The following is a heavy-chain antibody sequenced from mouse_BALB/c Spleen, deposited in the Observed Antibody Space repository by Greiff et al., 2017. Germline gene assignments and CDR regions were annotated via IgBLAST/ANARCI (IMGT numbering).Heavy chain of an antibody. D-gene: IGHD2-3*01. V-gene: IGHV14-4*02. CDR3: NPIDDGYYLAWFAY. CDR1: GFNIKDYY. J-gene: IGHJ3*01. Sequence: EVQLQQSGAELVRSGASVKLSCTASGFNIKDYYMHWVKQRPEQGLEWIGWIDPENGDTEYAPKFQGKATMTADTSSNTAYLQLSSLTSEDTAVYYCNPIDDGYYLAWFAYWGQGTLVTVSA. CDR2: IDPENGDT.